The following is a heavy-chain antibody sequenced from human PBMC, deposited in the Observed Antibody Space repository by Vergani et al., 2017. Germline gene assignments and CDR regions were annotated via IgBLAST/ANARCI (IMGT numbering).Heavy chain of an antibody. CDR3: ARCFRDEGMIYGGTVENWFDP. CDR2: IYYSENK. Sequence: QLQLQESGPGLVKPSDTLSLTCTVSGCSITYGAFYWGWIRQSPGKGLEWIGSIYYSENKFYNPSIDSRVTLSIATTKNQFSLKLKSVTAADTAVYYCARCFRDEGMIYGGTVENWFDPWSQGTLVTVSS. CDR1: GCSITYGAFY. D-gene: IGHD3-22*01. J-gene: IGHJ5*02. V-gene: IGHV4-39*01.